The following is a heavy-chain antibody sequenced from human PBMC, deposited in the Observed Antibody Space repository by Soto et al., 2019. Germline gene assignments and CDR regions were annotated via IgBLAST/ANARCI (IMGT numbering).Heavy chain of an antibody. J-gene: IGHJ4*02. CDR3: AKNSGYSYSYSFEN. D-gene: IGHD5-18*01. CDR2: ISGSDGST. CDR1: GFTFSAYA. Sequence: EVQLLESGGGLVQPGGSLRLSCVTSGFTFSAYAMSWVRQAPGKGLEWVSGISGSDGSTYYADSVKGRFTMSRDNSKNTLYLQMSSLRAEDTAIYYCAKNSGYSYSYSFENWGQGALFTVSS. V-gene: IGHV3-23*01.